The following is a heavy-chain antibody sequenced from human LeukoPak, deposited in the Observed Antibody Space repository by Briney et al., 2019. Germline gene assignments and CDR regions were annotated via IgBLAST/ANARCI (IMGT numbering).Heavy chain of an antibody. J-gene: IGHJ4*02. CDR3: AKGADTMIVVVTHPLDY. CDR2: ISYDGSNK. D-gene: IGHD3-22*01. Sequence: GRSLRLSCAASGLTFSSYGMHWVRQAPGKGLEWVAVISYDGSNKYYADSVKGRFTISRDNSKNTLYLQMNSLRAEDTAVYYCAKGADTMIVVVTHPLDYWGQGTLVTVSS. V-gene: IGHV3-30*18. CDR1: GLTFSSYG.